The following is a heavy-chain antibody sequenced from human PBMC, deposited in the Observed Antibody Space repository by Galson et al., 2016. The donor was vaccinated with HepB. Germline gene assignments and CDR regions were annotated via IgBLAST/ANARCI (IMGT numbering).Heavy chain of an antibody. J-gene: IGHJ6*02. D-gene: IGHD2-21*02. CDR1: GYTFTSYA. Sequence: SVKVSCKASGYTFTSYAIQWVRQAPGQRPEWLGWMNPNSGNTLYAQKFWGRVTMTSDTSISTAYMELSSLTSEDTAIYYCARGVVCYGDRCTYTGMDVWGQGTTVTVSS. CDR2: MNPNSGNT. CDR3: ARGVVCYGDRCTYTGMDV. V-gene: IGHV1-8*02.